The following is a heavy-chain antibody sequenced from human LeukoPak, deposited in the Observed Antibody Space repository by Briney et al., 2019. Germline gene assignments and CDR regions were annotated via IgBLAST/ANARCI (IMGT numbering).Heavy chain of an antibody. Sequence: PGGSLRLSCAASGFTFSSYAMSWFRQAPGKGLEWVGFIRSKAYGGTTEYAASVKGRFTISRDDSKSIAYLQMNSLKTEDTAVYYCTRGCSGGSCYGTDWWFDPWGQGTLVTVSS. J-gene: IGHJ5*02. CDR3: TRGCSGGSCYGTDWWFDP. D-gene: IGHD2-15*01. CDR2: IRSKAYGGTT. V-gene: IGHV3-49*03. CDR1: GFTFSSYA.